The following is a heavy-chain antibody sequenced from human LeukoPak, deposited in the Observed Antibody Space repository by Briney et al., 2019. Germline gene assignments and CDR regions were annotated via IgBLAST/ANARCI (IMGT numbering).Heavy chain of an antibody. J-gene: IGHJ6*02. Sequence: ASVKVSCKASGYTFTSYGISWVRQAPGQGLEWMGWISAYNGNTNCAQKLQGRVTMTTDTSTSTAYMELRSLRSDDTAVYYCARATDYYDSSGPIRLRSYYYYGMDVWGQGTTVTVSS. CDR1: GYTFTSYG. CDR2: ISAYNGNT. V-gene: IGHV1-18*01. D-gene: IGHD3-22*01. CDR3: ARATDYYDSSGPIRLRSYYYYGMDV.